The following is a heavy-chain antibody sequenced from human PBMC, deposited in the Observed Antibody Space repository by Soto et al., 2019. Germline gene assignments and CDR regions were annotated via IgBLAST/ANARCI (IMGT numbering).Heavy chain of an antibody. CDR1: GYTFTSYG. V-gene: IGHV1-18*01. D-gene: IGHD6-19*01. Sequence: ASVKVSCKASGYTFTSYGISWVRQAPGQGLEWMGWISAYNGNTNYAQKLQGRVTMTTDTSTSTAYMELRSLRSDDTAVYYCASGPYSSGWLGVAFDIWGQGTTVPVSS. CDR3: ASGPYSSGWLGVAFDI. CDR2: ISAYNGNT. J-gene: IGHJ3*02.